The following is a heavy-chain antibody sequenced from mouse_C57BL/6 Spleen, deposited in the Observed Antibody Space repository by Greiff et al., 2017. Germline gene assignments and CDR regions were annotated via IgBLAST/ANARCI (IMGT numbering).Heavy chain of an antibody. CDR2: ISGGGGNT. Sequence: DVMLVESGGGLVKPGGSLKLSCAASGFTFSSYTMSWVRQTPEKRLEWVATISGGGGNTYYPDSVKGRFTISSDNAKNTLYLLMSSLRSEDTALYDCASFYGSSYPWYFDVWGTGTTVTVSS. V-gene: IGHV5-9*01. J-gene: IGHJ1*03. CDR3: ASFYGSSYPWYFDV. CDR1: GFTFSSYT. D-gene: IGHD1-1*01.